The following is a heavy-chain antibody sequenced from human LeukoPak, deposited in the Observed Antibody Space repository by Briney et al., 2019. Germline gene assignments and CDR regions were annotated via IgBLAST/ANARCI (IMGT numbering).Heavy chain of an antibody. V-gene: IGHV4-34*01. CDR1: GGSFSGYY. Sequence: SETLSLTCAVYGGSFSGYYWSWIRQPPGKGLEWIGEINHSGSTNYNPSLKSRVTMSVDTSKNQFSLKLSSVTAADTAVYYCARQGNYYYYGLDVWGQGTTVTVSS. CDR2: INHSGST. CDR3: ARQGNYYYYGLDV. J-gene: IGHJ6*02.